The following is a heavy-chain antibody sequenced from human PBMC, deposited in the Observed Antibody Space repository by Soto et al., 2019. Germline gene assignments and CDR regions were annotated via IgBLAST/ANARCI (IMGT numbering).Heavy chain of an antibody. CDR2: IWYDGSNK. J-gene: IGHJ6*02. CDR1: GFTFSSYG. Sequence: GGSLRLSCAASGFTFSSYGMHWVRQAPGKGLEWVAVIWYDGSNKYYADSVKGRFTISRDNSKNTLYLQMNSLRAEDTDVYYCARAQYYDFWSGYYNPYYYYYGMDVWGQGTTVTVSS. D-gene: IGHD3-3*01. CDR3: ARAQYYDFWSGYYNPYYYYYGMDV. V-gene: IGHV3-33*01.